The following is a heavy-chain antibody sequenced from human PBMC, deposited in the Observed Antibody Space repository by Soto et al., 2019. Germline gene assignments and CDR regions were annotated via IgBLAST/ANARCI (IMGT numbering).Heavy chain of an antibody. CDR1: GFSFSSNW. Sequence: GGSLRLSCTASGFSFSSNWMSWVRQAPGKGPERVANINQDGSEKYCADSVKGRFTISRDNAKNSLYLQMDSLRVEDTALYYCFNVAFGYWGRGTLVTVSS. J-gene: IGHJ4*02. V-gene: IGHV3-7*01. CDR3: FNVAFGY. CDR2: INQDGSEK.